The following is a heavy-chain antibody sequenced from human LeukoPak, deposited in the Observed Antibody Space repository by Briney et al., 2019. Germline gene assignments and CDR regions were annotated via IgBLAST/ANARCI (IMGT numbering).Heavy chain of an antibody. CDR1: GFTFSSYG. J-gene: IGHJ4*02. Sequence: GGSLRLSXAASGFTFSSYGMHWVRQAPGKGLEWVAVIWYDGSNKYYADSVKGRFTISRDNSKNTLYLQMNSLRAEDTAVYYCAKDYYGSGSSGFDYWGQGTLVTVSS. CDR3: AKDYYGSGSSGFDY. CDR2: IWYDGSNK. D-gene: IGHD3-10*01. V-gene: IGHV3-33*06.